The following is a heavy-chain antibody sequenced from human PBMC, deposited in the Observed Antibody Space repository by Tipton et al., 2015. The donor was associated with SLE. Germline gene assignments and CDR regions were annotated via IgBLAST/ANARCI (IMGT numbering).Heavy chain of an antibody. J-gene: IGHJ4*02. CDR3: ARDVEFSSVSICGVIP. CDR1: GGSISTSNYN. Sequence: TLSLTCTVSGGSISTSNYNWGWIRQPPGKGLEWIGSIYYSGSTYYNPSLQSRVTISVDTSKNLFFLNVSSVTAADTAVYYCARDVEFSSVSICGVIPWGQGTLVTVSS. CDR2: IYYSGST. D-gene: IGHD3-3*01. V-gene: IGHV4-39*07.